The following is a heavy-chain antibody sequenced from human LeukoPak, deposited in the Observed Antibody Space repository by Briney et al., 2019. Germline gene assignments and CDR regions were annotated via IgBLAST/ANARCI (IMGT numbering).Heavy chain of an antibody. CDR3: ARGKRITMVRGVKPMHAFDI. D-gene: IGHD3-10*01. CDR1: GGSISSTNYY. J-gene: IGHJ3*02. V-gene: IGHV4-39*07. CDR2: IYYSGTT. Sequence: SETLSLTCTVSGGSISSTNYYWGWIRQPPEKGLEWIANIYYSGTTYYDPSLKSRVTISIDTSKNQFSLKLSSVTAADTAVYYCARGKRITMVRGVKPMHAFDIWGQGTMVTVSS.